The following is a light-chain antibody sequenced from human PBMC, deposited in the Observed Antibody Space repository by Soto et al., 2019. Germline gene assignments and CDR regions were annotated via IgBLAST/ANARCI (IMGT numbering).Light chain of an antibody. V-gene: IGKV3-15*01. Sequence: EIVMTQSPATLSVSPGERATLSCRASQSVSSNLAWYQQKPGQAPRLLIYGSSTRATGITARFSGSGSGTEFTLTISSLQSEDFAVYDCQQYNDWPLYTFGQRNKLDI. CDR1: QSVSSN. CDR2: GSS. J-gene: IGKJ2*01. CDR3: QQYNDWPLYT.